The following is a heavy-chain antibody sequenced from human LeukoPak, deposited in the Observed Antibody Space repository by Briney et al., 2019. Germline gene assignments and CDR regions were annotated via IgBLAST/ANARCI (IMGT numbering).Heavy chain of an antibody. J-gene: IGHJ6*02. CDR2: ISAYNGNT. CDR1: GYTFTSYG. Sequence: EASVKVSCKASGYTFTSYGISWVRQAPGQGLEWMGWISAYNGNTNYAQKLQGRVTMTTDTSTSTAYMELRSLRSDDTAVYYCARKKWTTIPPNHYGMDVWGQGTTVTVSS. V-gene: IGHV1-18*01. D-gene: IGHD5-12*01. CDR3: ARKKWTTIPPNHYGMDV.